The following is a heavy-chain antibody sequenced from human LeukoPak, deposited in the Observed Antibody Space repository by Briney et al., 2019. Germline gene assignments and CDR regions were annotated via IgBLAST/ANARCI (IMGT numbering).Heavy chain of an antibody. J-gene: IGHJ4*02. CDR1: GITFSSYS. D-gene: IGHD3-22*01. CDR3: AKHRFESGGYHSTD. V-gene: IGHV3-23*01. CDR2: ISGGSGST. Sequence: GGSLRLSCGASGITFSSYSMNWVRQAPGKGLAWVSTISGGSGSTYCADSVKGRFTISRDNSKNTLYLQMNSLRDEDTAVYYCAKHRFESGGYHSTDWGQGTLVTVSS.